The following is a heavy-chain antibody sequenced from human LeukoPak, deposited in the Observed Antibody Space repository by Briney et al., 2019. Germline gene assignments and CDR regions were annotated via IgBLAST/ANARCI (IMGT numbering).Heavy chain of an antibody. CDR1: GFTFSSYG. CDR3: AKGSGVVRDCGGDCYPYCFDY. D-gene: IGHD2-21*01. Sequence: PGGSLRLSCAASGFTFSSYGMHWVRQAPGKGLEWVAFIRYDGSNKYYADSVKGRFTISRDNSKNTLYLQMNSLRAEDAAVYYCAKGSGVVRDCGGDCYPYCFDYWGQGTLVTVSS. V-gene: IGHV3-30*02. CDR2: IRYDGSNK. J-gene: IGHJ4*02.